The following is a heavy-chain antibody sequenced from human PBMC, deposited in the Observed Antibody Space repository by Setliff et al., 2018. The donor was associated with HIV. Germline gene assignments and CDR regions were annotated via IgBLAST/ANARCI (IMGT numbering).Heavy chain of an antibody. Sequence: SVKVSCKASGGTFSSYAISWVRQAPGQGLAWMGGIIPIFGTANYAQKFQGRVTITTDESTSTAYMELSSLRSEDTAVYYCASEYCGGDCYSVGDAFDIWGQGTMVTVSS. CDR3: ASEYCGGDCYSVGDAFDI. V-gene: IGHV1-69*05. D-gene: IGHD2-21*02. J-gene: IGHJ3*02. CDR2: IIPIFGTA. CDR1: GGTFSSYA.